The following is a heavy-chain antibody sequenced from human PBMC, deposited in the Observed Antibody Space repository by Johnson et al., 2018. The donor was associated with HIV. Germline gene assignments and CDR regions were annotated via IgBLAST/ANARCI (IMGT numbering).Heavy chain of an antibody. D-gene: IGHD2-15*01. CDR1: GFTFDDYG. CDR3: AASPEDLRAFDI. CDR2: ISWNSGSI. J-gene: IGHJ3*02. V-gene: IGHV3-20*04. Sequence: MQLVESGGGVVRPGGSLRLSCAASGFTFDDYGMSWVRQAPGKGLEWVSGISWNSGSIGYADSVKGRFTISRDNAKNSLYLQMNSLRAEDTALYYCAASPEDLRAFDIWGQGTMVTVSS.